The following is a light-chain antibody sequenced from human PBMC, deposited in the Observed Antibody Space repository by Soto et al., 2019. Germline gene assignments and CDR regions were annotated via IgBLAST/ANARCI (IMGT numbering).Light chain of an antibody. V-gene: IGKV1-9*01. Sequence: DIQLTQSPSFLSASVGDRVTITCRASQAISSSLAWYQHNPGKAPKLLIYAASPLQNGVPSSFSGSGSGTEFTLTISSLQPEDFATYYFQHLNAYRYTFGQGTKVEIK. J-gene: IGKJ2*01. CDR1: QAISSS. CDR2: AAS. CDR3: QHLNAYRYT.